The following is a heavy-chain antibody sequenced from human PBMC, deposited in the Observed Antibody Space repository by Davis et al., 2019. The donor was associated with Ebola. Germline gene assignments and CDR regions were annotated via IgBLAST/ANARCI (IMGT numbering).Heavy chain of an antibody. J-gene: IGHJ4*02. CDR3: VRDLGFDFGLISYFDF. CDR1: GFIFSDYE. D-gene: IGHD3/OR15-3a*01. V-gene: IGHV3-48*03. CDR2: VGNSVDSI. Sequence: GESLKISCEASGFIFSDYEMNWVRQTPGKGLEWVAFVGNSVDSIHYTASVKGRFTISRDNAKNSLYLQMNSLRGEDTAVYFCVRDLGFDFGLISYFDFWGQGTQVTVSS.